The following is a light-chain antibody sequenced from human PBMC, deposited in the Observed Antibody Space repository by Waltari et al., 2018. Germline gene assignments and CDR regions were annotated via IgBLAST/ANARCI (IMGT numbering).Light chain of an antibody. CDR2: DNY. Sequence: QSVLTQPPSVSADRGHKVTLPRSGSSSHIGNSLLSCYHQLPGATPKLLIYDNYKRPSGIPDRFSASRSGTSATLDITGLQIGDEADYYCATWDNSLTAVVFGGGTKLTVL. CDR1: SSHIGNSL. V-gene: IGLV1-51*01. CDR3: ATWDNSLTAVV. J-gene: IGLJ2*01.